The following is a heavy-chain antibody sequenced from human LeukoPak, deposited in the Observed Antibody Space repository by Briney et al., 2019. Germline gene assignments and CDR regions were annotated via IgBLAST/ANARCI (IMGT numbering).Heavy chain of an antibody. D-gene: IGHD2-2*01. V-gene: IGHV3-30*19. Sequence: GGSLRLSCAASGFTFSSYGMHWVRQAPGKGLEWVAVISFDRSNKYYTDSVKGRFTISRDNSKNTLYLQMNSLRAEDTAVYYCASSVVVPAALDYWGQGTLVTVSS. CDR3: ASSVVVPAALDY. J-gene: IGHJ4*02. CDR2: ISFDRSNK. CDR1: GFTFSSYG.